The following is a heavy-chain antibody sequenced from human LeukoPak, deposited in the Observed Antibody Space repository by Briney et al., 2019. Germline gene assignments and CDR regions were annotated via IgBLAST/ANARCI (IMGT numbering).Heavy chain of an antibody. D-gene: IGHD2-15*01. V-gene: IGHV5-51*01. J-gene: IGHJ4*02. CDR3: ARLICSGGSCLPNFDY. CDR2: IYPGDSDT. CDR1: GYSFTSYW. Sequence: GESLKISCKGSGYSFTSYWIAWVRQMPGKGLEWMGIIYPGDSDTRYSPSFQGQVTISADKSISTAYLQWSSLKASDTAIYYCARLICSGGSCLPNFDYWGQGTLVTVSS.